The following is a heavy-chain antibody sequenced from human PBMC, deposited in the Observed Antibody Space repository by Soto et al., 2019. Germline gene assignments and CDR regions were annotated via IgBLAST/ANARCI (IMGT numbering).Heavy chain of an antibody. V-gene: IGHV1-69*06. CDR1: GGTFSSYA. CDR2: IIPIFGTA. J-gene: IGHJ6*02. CDR3: ALIQATIFGVDYGMDV. Sequence: QVQLVQSGADVKQPGSSVKVSCKASGGTFSSYAISWVRQAPGQGLEWMGGIIPIFGTANYAQKFQGRVTITADKSTSTAYMELISLRSEDTAVYYCALIQATIFGVDYGMDVWGQGTTVTVSS. D-gene: IGHD3-3*01.